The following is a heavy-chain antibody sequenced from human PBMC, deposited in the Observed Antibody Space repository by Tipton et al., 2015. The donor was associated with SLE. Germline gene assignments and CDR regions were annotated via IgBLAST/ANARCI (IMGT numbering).Heavy chain of an antibody. CDR1: GGTFSSYA. J-gene: IGHJ3*02. CDR2: IIPIFGTA. CDR3: VCGGRDRRYCSGGSCFADAFDI. V-gene: IGHV1-69*01. D-gene: IGHD2-15*01. Sequence: QVQLVQSGAEVKKPGSSVKVSCKASGGTFSSYAISWVRQAPGQGLEWMGGIIPIFGTANYAQKFQGRVTITADESTSTAYMELSSLRSEDTAVYYCVCGGRDRRYCSGGSCFADAFDIWGQGTMATVSS.